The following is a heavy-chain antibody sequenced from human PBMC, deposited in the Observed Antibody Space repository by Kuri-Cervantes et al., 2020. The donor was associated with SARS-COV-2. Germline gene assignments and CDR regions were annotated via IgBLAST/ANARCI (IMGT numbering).Heavy chain of an antibody. Sequence: GGSLRLSCTASGFTFDDYAMNWVRQAPGKGLEWVSGISWNSGSIGYADSVKGRSTISRDNAKNSLYLQMNSPRAEDMALYYCAKDMGEWDAFDIWGQGTMVIVSS. J-gene: IGHJ3*02. CDR3: AKDMGEWDAFDI. CDR1: GFTFDDYA. D-gene: IGHD3-16*01. V-gene: IGHV3-9*03. CDR2: ISWNSGSI.